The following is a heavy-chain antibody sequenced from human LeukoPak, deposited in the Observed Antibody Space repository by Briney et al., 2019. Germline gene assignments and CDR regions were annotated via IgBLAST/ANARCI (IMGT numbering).Heavy chain of an antibody. CDR2: IYYSGST. CDR1: GGSISSYY. CDR3: ARQPKLLWFGELPYYFDY. Sequence: KASETLSLTCTVSGGSISSYYWSWIRQPPGKGLEWIGYIYYSGSTNYNPSLKSRVTISVDTSKNQFSLKLSSVTAADTAVYYCARQPKLLWFGELPYYFDYWGQGTLVTVSS. V-gene: IGHV4-59*08. J-gene: IGHJ4*02. D-gene: IGHD3-10*01.